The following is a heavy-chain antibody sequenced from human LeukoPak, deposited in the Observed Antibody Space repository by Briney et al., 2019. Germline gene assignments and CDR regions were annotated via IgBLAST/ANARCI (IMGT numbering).Heavy chain of an antibody. CDR3: ARARGYYGSGSYYNGDWFDP. CDR1: GGSFSSYY. D-gene: IGHD3-10*01. Sequence: PSETLSLTCAVYGGSFSSYYWSWIRQPPGKGLEWIGYIYYSGSTNYNPSLKSRVTISVDTSKNQFSLKLSSVTAADTAVYYCARARGYYGSGSYYNGDWFDPWGQGTPVTVSS. CDR2: IYYSGST. V-gene: IGHV4-59*12. J-gene: IGHJ5*02.